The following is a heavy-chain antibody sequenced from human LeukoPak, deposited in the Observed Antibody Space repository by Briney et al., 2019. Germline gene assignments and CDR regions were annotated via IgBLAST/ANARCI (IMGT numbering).Heavy chain of an antibody. V-gene: IGHV3-30-3*01. Sequence: GGSLRLSCAASGFTFSSYAMHWVRQAPGKGLEWVALISYDGSNKYYADSVKGRFNISRDNSKNTLYLQMNSLRAEGSAVYYCASDMSYSGYYIDYWGQGTLVTVSS. D-gene: IGHD3-3*01. CDR1: GFTFSSYA. CDR3: ASDMSYSGYYIDY. J-gene: IGHJ4*02. CDR2: ISYDGSNK.